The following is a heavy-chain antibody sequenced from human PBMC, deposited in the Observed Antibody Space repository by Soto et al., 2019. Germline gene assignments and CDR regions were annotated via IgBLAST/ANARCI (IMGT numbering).Heavy chain of an antibody. CDR1: GFTFSGSA. V-gene: IGHV3-73*01. Sequence: GGSLRLSCAASGFTFSGSAMHWVRQASGKGLEWVGRIRSKANSYATAYAASVKGRFTISRDDSKNTAYLQMNSLKTEDTAVYYCTTQVAGYCSGGSCYPGDYWGQGTLVTISS. D-gene: IGHD2-15*01. CDR2: IRSKANSYAT. J-gene: IGHJ4*02. CDR3: TTQVAGYCSGGSCYPGDY.